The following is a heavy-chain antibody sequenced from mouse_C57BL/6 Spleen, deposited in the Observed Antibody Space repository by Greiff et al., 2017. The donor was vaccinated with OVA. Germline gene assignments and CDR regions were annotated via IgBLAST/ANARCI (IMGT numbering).Heavy chain of an antibody. J-gene: IGHJ2*01. Sequence: QVQLKQSGAELARPGASVKMSCKASGYTFTSYTMHWVKQRPGQGLEWIGYINPSSGYTKYNQKFKDKATLTADKSSSTAYMQLSSLTSEDSAVYYCAISTVVATGFDDWGQGTTLTVSS. D-gene: IGHD1-1*01. CDR3: AISTVVATGFDD. CDR1: GYTFTSYT. CDR2: INPSSGYT. V-gene: IGHV1-4*01.